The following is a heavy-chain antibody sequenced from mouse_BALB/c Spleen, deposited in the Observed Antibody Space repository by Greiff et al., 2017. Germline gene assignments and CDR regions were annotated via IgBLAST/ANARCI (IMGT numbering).Heavy chain of an antibody. V-gene: IGHV1-7*01. D-gene: IGHD2-4*01. CDR1: GYTFTSYW. Sequence: VQRVESGAELAKPGASVKMSCKASGYTFTSYWMHWVKQRPGQGLEWIGYINPSTDYTEYNQKFKDKATLTADKSSSTAYMQLSSLTSEDSAVYYCARSLYYDYDDAMDYWGQGTSVTVSS. CDR2: INPSTDYT. CDR3: ARSLYYDYDDAMDY. J-gene: IGHJ4*01.